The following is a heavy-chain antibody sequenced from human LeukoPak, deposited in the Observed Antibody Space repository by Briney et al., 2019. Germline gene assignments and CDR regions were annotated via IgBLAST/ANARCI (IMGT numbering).Heavy chain of an antibody. V-gene: IGHV4-31*03. CDR3: ARRRPGNRGAADL. J-gene: IGHJ5*02. CDR1: GGSISSGGYY. CDR2: IYYSGST. Sequence: SETLSLTCTVSGGSISSGGYYWSWIRQHPGKGLEWIGYIYYSGSTYYNPSLKSRVTISVDTSKNQFSLKLSSVTAADTAVYYCARRRPGNRGAADLWGQGTLVTVSS. D-gene: IGHD4-23*01.